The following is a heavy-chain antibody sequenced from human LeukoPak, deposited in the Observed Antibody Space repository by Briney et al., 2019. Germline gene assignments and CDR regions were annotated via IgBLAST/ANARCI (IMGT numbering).Heavy chain of an antibody. CDR1: GFTFSSYG. CDR2: ISYDGSNK. J-gene: IGHJ4*02. V-gene: IGHV3-30*18. CDR3: AKGDSFDY. Sequence: GGSLRLSCAASGFTFSSYGMHWVRQAPGKGLEWVAVISYDGSNKYYADSVKGRFTISRDNSKNTLYLQMNSLRAEDTAVYYCAKGDSFDYWGQGTLVTVSS. D-gene: IGHD3-22*01.